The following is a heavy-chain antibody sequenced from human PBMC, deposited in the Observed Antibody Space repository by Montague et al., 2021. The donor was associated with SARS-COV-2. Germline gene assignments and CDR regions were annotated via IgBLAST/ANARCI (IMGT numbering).Heavy chain of an antibody. J-gene: IGHJ3*02. CDR1: GFTFSSYS. CDR3: ARAGGYRDAFDI. V-gene: IGHV3-30-3*01. Sequence: SLRLSCAASGFTFSSYSMHWVRQAPGKGLEWVAVTSYDGSNKYYADSVKGRFTTSRDNSKNTLYLQMNSLRAEDTAVYYCARAGGYRDAFDIWGQGTTVTVSS. D-gene: IGHD3-22*01. CDR2: TSYDGSNK.